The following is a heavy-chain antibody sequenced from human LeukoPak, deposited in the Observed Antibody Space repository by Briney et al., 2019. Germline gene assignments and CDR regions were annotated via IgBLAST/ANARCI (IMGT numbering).Heavy chain of an antibody. CDR1: GFTFLSYG. CDR3: AKVGYYGSGRSDY. CDR2: IRYDGSNK. J-gene: IGHJ4*02. V-gene: IGHV3-30*02. Sequence: GGSLRLSCAASGFTFLSYGMQWVRQAPGKWLEWVAFIRYDGSNKYYADSVKSRFTISRDNSKNTLYLQMNSLRAEDTAVYYCAKVGYYGSGRSDYWGQGTLVTVSS. D-gene: IGHD3-10*01.